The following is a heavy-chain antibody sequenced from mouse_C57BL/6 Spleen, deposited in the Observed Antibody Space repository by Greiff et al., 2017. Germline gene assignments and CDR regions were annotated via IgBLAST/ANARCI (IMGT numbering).Heavy chain of an antibody. V-gene: IGHV1-74*01. CDR1: GYTFTGYW. Sequence: QVQLQQPGAELVKPGASVKVSCKASGYTFTGYWMHWVRQRPGQGLEWIGRIHPSESDTNYNQKFKGKATLTVDKSSSTAYMHLSSLTSADSAVYYCARSVLGAMDYWAQGTSVTVSS. J-gene: IGHJ4*01. CDR3: ARSVLGAMDY. CDR2: IHPSESDT. D-gene: IGHD1-1*01.